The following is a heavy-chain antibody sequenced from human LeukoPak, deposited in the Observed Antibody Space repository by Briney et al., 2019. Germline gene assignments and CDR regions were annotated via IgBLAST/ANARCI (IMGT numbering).Heavy chain of an antibody. D-gene: IGHD6-13*01. V-gene: IGHV4-31*03. CDR1: GGSISSGGYY. J-gene: IGHJ4*02. CDR2: IYYSGST. Sequence: SQTLSLTCTVSGGSISSGGYYWSWIRQHPGKGLEWIGYIYYSGSTYYNPSLKSRVTISVDTSKNQFSLKLSSVTAADTAVYYCARHANPHSSSWYYFDYWGQGTLVTVSS. CDR3: ARHANPHSSSWYYFDY.